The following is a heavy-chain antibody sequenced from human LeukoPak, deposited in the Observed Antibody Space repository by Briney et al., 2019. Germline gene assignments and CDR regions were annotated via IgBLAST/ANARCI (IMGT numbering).Heavy chain of an antibody. CDR2: IYYSGST. J-gene: IGHJ4*02. V-gene: IGHV4-30-4*01. Sequence: SETLSLTCTVSGGSISSGDYYWSWIRQPPGKGLEWIGYIYYSGSTYYNPSLKSRVTISVDTSKNQFSLKLSSVTAADTAVYYCARGRWFGESNQNFDYWGQGTLVTVSS. D-gene: IGHD3-10*01. CDR3: ARGRWFGESNQNFDY. CDR1: GGSISSGDYY.